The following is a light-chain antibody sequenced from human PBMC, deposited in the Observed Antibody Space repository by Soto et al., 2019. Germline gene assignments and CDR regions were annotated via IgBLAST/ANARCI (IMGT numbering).Light chain of an antibody. CDR1: QTVRNNY. Sequence: EFVLTQSPGTLSLSPGERATLSCRASQTVRNNYLAWYQQKPGQAPRLLIYDASSRATGIPDRFSGGGSGTDFTLTISRLEPEDFAVYYCQQYNNWWTFGQGTKVEIK. CDR3: QQYNNWWT. V-gene: IGKV3-20*01. CDR2: DAS. J-gene: IGKJ1*01.